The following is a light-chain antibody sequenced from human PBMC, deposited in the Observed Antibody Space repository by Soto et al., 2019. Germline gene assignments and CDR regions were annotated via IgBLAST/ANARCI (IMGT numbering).Light chain of an antibody. CDR1: QGISSY. V-gene: IGKV1-8*01. CDR3: QQYYSYPLT. J-gene: IGKJ4*01. CDR2: AAS. Sequence: AIRMTQSPSSFSASTGDRVTITCRASQGISSYLAWYQQKPGKAPKLLIYAASTLQSGVPSRFSGSGPGTDFTPTISCLQSEDFATYYYQQYYSYPLTFGGGTNVEIK.